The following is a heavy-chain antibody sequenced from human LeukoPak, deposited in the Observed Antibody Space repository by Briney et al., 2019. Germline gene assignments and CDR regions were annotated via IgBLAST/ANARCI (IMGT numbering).Heavy chain of an antibody. D-gene: IGHD2-15*01. CDR3: ARVGRPACSGGSCYGGSWFDP. CDR1: RGTFSSYA. J-gene: IGHJ5*02. CDR2: IIPIRSIA. V-gene: IGHV1-69*04. Sequence: GSSVKVSCKASRGTFSSYAISWVRQAPGQGLEWMGRIIPIRSIANYAQKFQGRVTITADKSTSTAYMELSSLRSEDTAVYYCARVGRPACSGGSCYGGSWFDPWGQGTLVTVSS.